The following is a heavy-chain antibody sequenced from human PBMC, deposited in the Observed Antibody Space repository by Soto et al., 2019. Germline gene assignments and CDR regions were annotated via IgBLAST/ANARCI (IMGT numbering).Heavy chain of an antibody. Sequence: GSLRLSCVASEFTFSSYWMHWVRQVPGKGLVWVSRLNEDGSFTSYADSVKGRFSIFRDNAKKTLYLQMNSLSAEDSAVYYCARDLSGRADVWGQGTTVTVS. CDR1: EFTFSSYW. J-gene: IGHJ6*02. V-gene: IGHV3-74*03. CDR2: LNEDGSFT. D-gene: IGHD3-10*01. CDR3: ARDLSGRADV.